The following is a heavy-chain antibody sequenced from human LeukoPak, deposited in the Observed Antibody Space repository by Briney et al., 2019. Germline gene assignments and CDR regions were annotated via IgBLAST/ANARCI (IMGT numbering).Heavy chain of an antibody. D-gene: IGHD1-26*01. CDR1: GFTFSSYA. CDR2: IKQDGSEK. CDR3: ARKVGARGDAFDI. V-gene: IGHV3-7*01. J-gene: IGHJ3*02. Sequence: GGSLRLSCAASGFTFSSYAMSWVRQAPGKGLEWVANIKQDGSEKYYVDSVKGRFTISRDNAKSSLYLQMNSLRAEDTAVYYCARKVGARGDAFDIWGQGTMVTVSS.